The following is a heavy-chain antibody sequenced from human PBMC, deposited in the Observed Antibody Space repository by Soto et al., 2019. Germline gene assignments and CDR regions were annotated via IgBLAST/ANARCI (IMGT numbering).Heavy chain of an antibody. CDR3: AKDTAGQYYSSTSCPYYYGMDV. D-gene: IGHD2-2*01. CDR2: ISYDGSNK. CDR1: GFTFSSYG. J-gene: IGHJ6*02. V-gene: IGHV3-30*18. Sequence: QVQLVESGGGVVQPGRSLRLSCAASGFTFSSYGMHWVRQAPGKGLEWVAVISYDGSNKYYADSVKGRFTISRDNSKNTLYLQMNSLRAEDTAVYYCAKDTAGQYYSSTSCPYYYGMDVWGQGTTVTVSS.